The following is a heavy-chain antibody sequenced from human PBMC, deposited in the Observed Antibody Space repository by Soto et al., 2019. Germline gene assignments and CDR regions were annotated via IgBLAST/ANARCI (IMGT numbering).Heavy chain of an antibody. CDR1: GFTFSSYS. CDR2: ISSSSSYI. Sequence: EVQLVESGGCLVKPGGSLRLSCAASGFTFSSYSMNWVRQAPGKGLEWVSSISSSSSYIYYADSVKGRFTISRDNAKNSLYLQMNSLRAEDTAVYYCARDRIAVAGFWFDPWGQGTLVTVSS. D-gene: IGHD6-19*01. V-gene: IGHV3-21*01. J-gene: IGHJ5*02. CDR3: ARDRIAVAGFWFDP.